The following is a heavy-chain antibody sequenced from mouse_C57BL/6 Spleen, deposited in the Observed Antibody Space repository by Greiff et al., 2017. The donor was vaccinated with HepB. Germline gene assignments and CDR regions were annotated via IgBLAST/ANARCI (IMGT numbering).Heavy chain of an antibody. CDR1: GYTFTSYW. V-gene: IGHV1-69*01. Sequence: QVQLQQPGAELVMPGASVKLSCKASGYTFTSYWMNWVKQRPGQGLEWIGEIDPSDSYTKYNQKFKGKSTLTVDKSSRTAYMQLSSLTSEDSAVYYCALTGTGWYFDVWGTGTTGTVSS. CDR2: IDPSDSYT. D-gene: IGHD4-1*01. J-gene: IGHJ1*03. CDR3: ALTGTGWYFDV.